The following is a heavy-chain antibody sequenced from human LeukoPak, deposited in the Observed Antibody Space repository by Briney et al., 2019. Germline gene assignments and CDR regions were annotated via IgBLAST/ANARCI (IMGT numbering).Heavy chain of an antibody. D-gene: IGHD3-22*01. CDR3: ARRGYDSSGYYYAY. CDR1: GGSISSSSYY. J-gene: IGHJ4*02. V-gene: IGHV4-39*01. Sequence: SETLSLTCTVSGGSISSSSYYWGWTRQPPGKGLEWIGSIYYSGSTYYNPSLKSRVTISVDTSKNQFSLKLSSVTAADTAVYYCARRGYDSSGYYYAYWGQGTLVTVSS. CDR2: IYYSGST.